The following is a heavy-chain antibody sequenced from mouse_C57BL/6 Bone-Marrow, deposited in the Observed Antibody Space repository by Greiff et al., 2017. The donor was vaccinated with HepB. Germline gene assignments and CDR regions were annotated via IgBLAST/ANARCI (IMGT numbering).Heavy chain of an antibody. CDR2: ISSGSSTI. CDR3: ARVATPRLCYMDY. D-gene: IGHD1-1*01. CDR1: GFTFSDYG. V-gene: IGHV5-17*01. Sequence: EVKLVESGGGLVKPGGSLKLSCAASGFTFSDYGMHWVRQAPEKGLEWVAYISSGSSTIYYADTVKGRFTISRDNAKNTLFLQITSLRSEDTAMYYCARVATPRLCYMDYWGQGTSVTVSS. J-gene: IGHJ4*01.